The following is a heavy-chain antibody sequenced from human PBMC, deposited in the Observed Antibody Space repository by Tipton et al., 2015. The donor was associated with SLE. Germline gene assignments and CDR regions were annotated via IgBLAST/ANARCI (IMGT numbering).Heavy chain of an antibody. J-gene: IGHJ4*02. CDR3: ARDKRFLTL. D-gene: IGHD3-9*01. V-gene: IGHV3-53*01. CDR1: GFTVSDKY. CDR2: IYNNGAT. Sequence: SLRLSCVASGFTVSDKYMTWVRQAPGKGLEWVSIIYNNGATYYADSVKGRFVISRDNSRNTVYLQMNSLTADDSAFYYCARDKRFLTLWGQGTLVTVSS.